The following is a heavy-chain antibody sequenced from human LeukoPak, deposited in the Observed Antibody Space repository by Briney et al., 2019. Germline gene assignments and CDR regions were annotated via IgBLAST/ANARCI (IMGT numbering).Heavy chain of an antibody. D-gene: IGHD3-22*01. CDR2: IIPILGIA. CDR1: GYTFTSYD. Sequence: GASVKVSCKASGYTFTSYDINWVRQATGQGLEWMGRIIPILGIANYAQKFQGRVTITADKSTSTAYMELSSLRSEDTAVYYCARAYSDYYDSSGYEGYWGQGTLVTVSS. J-gene: IGHJ4*02. CDR3: ARAYSDYYDSSGYEGY. V-gene: IGHV1-69*04.